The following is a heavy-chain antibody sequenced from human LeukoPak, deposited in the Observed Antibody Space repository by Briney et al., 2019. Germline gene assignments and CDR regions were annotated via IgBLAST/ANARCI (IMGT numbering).Heavy chain of an antibody. V-gene: IGHV6-1*01. CDR1: GDSVSSNSAA. J-gene: IGHJ4*02. CDR3: ARTRPLGSSGWGDYFDY. CDR2: TYYRSKWYN. D-gene: IGHD6-19*01. Sequence: SQTLSLTCAISGDSVSSNSAAWNWIRHCPSRGLEWLGRTYYRSKWYNDYAVSVKSRITINPDTSKNQFSLQLNSVTPEDTAVYYCARTRPLGSSGWGDYFDYWGQGTLVTVSS.